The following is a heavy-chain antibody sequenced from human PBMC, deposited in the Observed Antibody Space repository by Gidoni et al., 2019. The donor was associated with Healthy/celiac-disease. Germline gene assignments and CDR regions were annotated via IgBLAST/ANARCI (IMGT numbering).Heavy chain of an antibody. Sequence: SSSSYYWGWIRQPPGKGMEWIGSIYYSGNTYYNPSLKSRVTISVDTSKNQFSLKLSSVTAADTAVYYCARQRYFDWLLWNYWGQGTLVTVSS. CDR3: ARQRYFDWLLWNY. CDR1: SSSSYY. J-gene: IGHJ4*02. D-gene: IGHD3-9*01. CDR2: IYYSGNT. V-gene: IGHV4-39*01.